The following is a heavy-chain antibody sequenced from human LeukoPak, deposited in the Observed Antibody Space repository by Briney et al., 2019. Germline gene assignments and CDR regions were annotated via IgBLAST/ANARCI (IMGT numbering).Heavy chain of an antibody. Sequence: KPGGSLRLSCAASGFTFSDYYMSWIRQAPGKGLEWVSYISSSGSTIYYADSVKGRFTISRDNAKNSLYLQMNSLRAEDTAVYYCAKYGPREDRWLDCSGGSCYPDNYYYYGMDVWGQGTTVTVSS. J-gene: IGHJ6*02. V-gene: IGHV3-11*01. CDR1: GFTFSDYY. CDR2: ISSSGSTI. D-gene: IGHD2-15*01. CDR3: AKYGPREDRWLDCSGGSCYPDNYYYYGMDV.